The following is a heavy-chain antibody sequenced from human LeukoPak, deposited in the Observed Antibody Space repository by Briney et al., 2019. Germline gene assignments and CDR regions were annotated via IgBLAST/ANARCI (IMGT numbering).Heavy chain of an antibody. CDR1: GVSNSRYY. V-gene: IGHV4-4*07. CDR3: ARGRDTALSYFDL. D-gene: IGHD5-18*01. Sequence: TSETLSLTCTVSGVSNSRYYWTWIRQSAGKGLEWIGRLGSSGSPNYNPSLKSRVTMSLDTSKNQFSLKLTSVTAADTALYYCARGRDTALSYFDLWGRGTLVTVSS. CDR2: LGSSGSP. J-gene: IGHJ2*01.